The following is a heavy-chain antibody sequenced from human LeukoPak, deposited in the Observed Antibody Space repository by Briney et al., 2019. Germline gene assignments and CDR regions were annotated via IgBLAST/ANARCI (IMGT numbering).Heavy chain of an antibody. CDR3: ARGSPRGRYCTNGVCYDN. J-gene: IGHJ4*02. CDR2: INHSGST. Sequence: SETLSLTCAVYGGSFSGYYWSWIRQPPGKGLEWIGEINHSGSTNYNPSLKSRVTISVDTSKNQFSLKLSSVTAADTAVYYCARGSPRGRYCTNGVCYDNWGQGTLATVSS. D-gene: IGHD2-8*01. V-gene: IGHV4-34*01. CDR1: GGSFSGYY.